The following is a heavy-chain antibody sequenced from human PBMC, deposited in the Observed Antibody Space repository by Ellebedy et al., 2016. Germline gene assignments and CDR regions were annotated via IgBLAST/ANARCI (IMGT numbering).Heavy chain of an antibody. CDR2: IYYSGST. Sequence: SETLSLTXAVYGGSFSGYYWSWIRQPPGKGLEWIGYIYYSGSTNYNPSLKSRVTISVDTSKNQFSLKLSSVTAADTAVYYCARAPVGARPFDYWGQGTLVTVSS. D-gene: IGHD1-26*01. CDR1: GGSFSGYY. J-gene: IGHJ4*02. V-gene: IGHV4-59*01. CDR3: ARAPVGARPFDY.